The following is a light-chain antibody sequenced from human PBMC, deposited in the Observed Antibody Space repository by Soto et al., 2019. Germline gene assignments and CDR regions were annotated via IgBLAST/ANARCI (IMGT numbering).Light chain of an antibody. CDR3: SSYVDSFSVL. CDR1: SGDVGHYNY. V-gene: IGLV2-8*01. Sequence: QSVLTQPPSASGSLGQSVTISCTGTSGDVGHYNYVSWYQQQPGKAPKLMIYEVTKRPSGVPDRFSGSKSGNTASLTVSGLQAEDEADYYCSSYVDSFSVLFGGGTKLTVL. CDR2: EVT. J-gene: IGLJ2*01.